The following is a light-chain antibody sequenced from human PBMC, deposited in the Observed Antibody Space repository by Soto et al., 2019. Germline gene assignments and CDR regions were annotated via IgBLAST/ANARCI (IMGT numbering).Light chain of an antibody. CDR1: QSISSW. CDR3: QHYNSYSEA. Sequence: IQMNQSPSTLSASVGDRVTITCGASQSISSWLAWYQQKPGKAPKLLIYDVSSLESGVPSRFSGSESGTEFTLTISRLQHDDFATYYCQHYNSYSEAFGQGTKVDIK. V-gene: IGKV1-5*01. J-gene: IGKJ1*01. CDR2: DVS.